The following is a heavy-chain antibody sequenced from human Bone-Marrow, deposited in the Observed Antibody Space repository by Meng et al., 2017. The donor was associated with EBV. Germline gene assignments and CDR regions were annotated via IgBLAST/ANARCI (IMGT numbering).Heavy chain of an antibody. J-gene: IGHJ4*02. CDR2: SYSGGST. D-gene: IGHD6-13*01. CDR3: ARDLWSSGWYGGFDF. V-gene: IGHV3-53*01. CDR1: GCIVGSNY. Sequence: EVALGGSGGGLAQPGEALRLSCAASGCIVGSNYMSWVRQAPGKGLEWVAVSYSGGSTYYADSVRGRFTISRDNSKNTLYLQLNSLRVEDTAVYFCARDLWSSGWYGGFDFWGQGTLVTVSS.